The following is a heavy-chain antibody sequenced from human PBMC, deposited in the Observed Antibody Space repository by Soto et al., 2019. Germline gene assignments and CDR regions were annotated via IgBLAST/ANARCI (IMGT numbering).Heavy chain of an antibody. CDR3: AKDLIAAAGPKPNYFDY. CDR2: ISGSGGST. J-gene: IGHJ4*02. V-gene: IGHV3-23*01. D-gene: IGHD6-13*01. CDR1: GFTFSSYA. Sequence: GGSLRLSCAASGFTFSSYAMSWVRQAPGKGLEWVSAISGSGGSTYYANSVKGRFTISRDNSKNTLYLQMNSLRAEDTAVYYCAKDLIAAAGPKPNYFDYWGQGTLVTVSS.